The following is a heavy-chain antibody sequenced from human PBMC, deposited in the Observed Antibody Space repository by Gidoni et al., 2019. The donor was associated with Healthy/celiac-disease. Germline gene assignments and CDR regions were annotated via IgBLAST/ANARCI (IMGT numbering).Heavy chain of an antibody. D-gene: IGHD3-22*01. V-gene: IGHV5-51*01. CDR3: ARPSYYDSSGYYYASWFDY. J-gene: IGHJ4*02. CDR1: GYSFTSYW. Sequence: EVQLVQSGAEVKKPGESLQISCKGSGYSFTSYWIGGVRQMPGKGLEWMGIIYPGDSDTRYSPSFQGQVTISADKSISTAYLQWSSLKASDTAMYYCARPSYYDSSGYYYASWFDYWGQGTLVTVSS. CDR2: IYPGDSDT.